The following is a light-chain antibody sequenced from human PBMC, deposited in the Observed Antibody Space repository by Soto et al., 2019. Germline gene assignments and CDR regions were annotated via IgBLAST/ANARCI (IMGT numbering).Light chain of an antibody. J-gene: IGKJ1*01. CDR3: QQYGSSPRS. CDR2: GAS. V-gene: IGKV3-20*01. Sequence: EIVLTQSPGTLSLSPGERATLSCRASQSVSSSYLAWYQQKPGQAPSLLISGASSRATGIPDRFSGSGSGTDFTLTISSLEPEDFAVYYCQQYGSSPRSFGQGTKLEFK. CDR1: QSVSSSY.